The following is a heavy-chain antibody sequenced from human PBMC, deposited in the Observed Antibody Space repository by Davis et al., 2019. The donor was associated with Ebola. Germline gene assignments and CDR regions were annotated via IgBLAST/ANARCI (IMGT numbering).Heavy chain of an antibody. CDR1: GGTFSSYA. Sequence: AASVKVSCKASGGTFSSYAISWVRQAPGQGLEWMGRIIPILGIANYAQKFQGRVTITADKSTSTAYMELSSLRSEDTAVYYCAKSGYSYGGFDYWGQGTLVTVSS. D-gene: IGHD5-18*01. CDR2: IIPILGIA. J-gene: IGHJ4*02. V-gene: IGHV1-69*04. CDR3: AKSGYSYGGFDY.